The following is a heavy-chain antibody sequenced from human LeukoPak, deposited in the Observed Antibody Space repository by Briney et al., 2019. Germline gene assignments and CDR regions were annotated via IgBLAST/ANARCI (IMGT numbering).Heavy chain of an antibody. Sequence: GGSLRLSCAAPGFTFSSCWMTWVRQAPGKGLEWVANIKEDGSKKNYVDSVKGRFTIFRDNAKNSLYLQMNSLRAEDTAVYYCARDEVHIVVVTAMAFDYWGQGTLVTVSS. D-gene: IGHD2-21*02. J-gene: IGHJ4*02. CDR2: IKEDGSKK. V-gene: IGHV3-7*01. CDR1: GFTFSSCW. CDR3: ARDEVHIVVVTAMAFDY.